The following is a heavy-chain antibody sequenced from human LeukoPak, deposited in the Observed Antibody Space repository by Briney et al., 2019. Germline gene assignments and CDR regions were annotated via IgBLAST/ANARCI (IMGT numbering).Heavy chain of an antibody. Sequence: PPGGSLRLSCAASGFTFSSYSMNWVRQAPGKGLEWVSYISSSSSTIYYADSVKGRFTISRDNAKNSLYLQMNSPRAEDTAVYYCAKDMYYDSSGPVFDYWGQGTLVTVSS. J-gene: IGHJ4*02. CDR2: ISSSSSTI. CDR1: GFTFSSYS. V-gene: IGHV3-48*01. CDR3: AKDMYYDSSGPVFDY. D-gene: IGHD3-22*01.